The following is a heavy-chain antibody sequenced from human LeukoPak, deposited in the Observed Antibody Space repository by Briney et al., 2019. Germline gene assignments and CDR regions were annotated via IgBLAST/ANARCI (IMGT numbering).Heavy chain of an antibody. J-gene: IGHJ3*02. CDR1: GFTFRDYY. CDR3: AREGSSASGQDWYAFDI. Sequence: ASVRVSCKASGFTFRDYYVQWVRQVPGQGLEWLGWMYFDSGATRYAPKFQGRVTLTGDTSINTVYMELVSLGSDDTAMYYCAREGSSASGQDWYAFDIWGQETMVTVSS. D-gene: IGHD5-12*01. CDR2: MYFDSGAT. V-gene: IGHV1-2*02.